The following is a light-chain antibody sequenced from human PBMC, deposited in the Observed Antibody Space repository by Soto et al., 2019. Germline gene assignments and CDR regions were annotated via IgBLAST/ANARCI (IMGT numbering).Light chain of an antibody. J-gene: IGLJ3*02. V-gene: IGLV2-8*01. CDR2: DVT. CDR1: SSDVGTHGY. Sequence: QSALTQPPSASGSPGQSVTISCTGTSSDVGTHGYVSWYQQHAGKAPKLMIYDVTKRPSGVPDRCSGSKSANTASLTVSWLQAEDEADYYCMCYAGGNNWVFGGGTKVTVL. CDR3: MCYAGGNNWV.